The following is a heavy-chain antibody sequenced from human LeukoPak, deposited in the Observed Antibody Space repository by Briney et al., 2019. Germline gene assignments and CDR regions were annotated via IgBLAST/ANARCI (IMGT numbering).Heavy chain of an antibody. CDR2: IAASGST. Sequence: PGGSLRLSCAASGFTFSSSAMTCVRQAPGKGLEWVSAIAASGSTFYTESVKGRFTISRDNSKNTLYLQMSSLRAEDTAIYYCAKDNGWLPVYWGQGTLVTVSS. CDR3: AKDNGWLPVY. D-gene: IGHD3-9*01. CDR1: GFTFSSSA. V-gene: IGHV3-23*01. J-gene: IGHJ4*02.